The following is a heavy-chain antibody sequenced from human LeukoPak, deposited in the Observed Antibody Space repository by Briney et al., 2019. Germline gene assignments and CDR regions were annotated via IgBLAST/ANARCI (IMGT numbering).Heavy chain of an antibody. CDR2: INPNSGGT. V-gene: IGHV1-2*02. D-gene: IGHD4-17*01. Sequence: ASVKVSCKASGYTFTGYYMHWVRQAPGQGLEWMGWINPNSGGTNYAQKFQGRVTMTRDTSISTAYMELSRLRSDDTAVYYCARDSMTTVTTAIDYWGQGTLVTVSS. CDR1: GYTFTGYY. J-gene: IGHJ4*02. CDR3: ARDSMTTVTTAIDY.